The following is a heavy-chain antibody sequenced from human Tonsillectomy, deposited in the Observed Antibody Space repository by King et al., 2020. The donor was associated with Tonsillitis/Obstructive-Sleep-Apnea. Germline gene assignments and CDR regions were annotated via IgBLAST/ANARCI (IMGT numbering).Heavy chain of an antibody. CDR3: ARVTAIPPPVTFDY. Sequence: TLKESGPTLVKPTQTLTLTCTFSGFSLSTSGVGVGWIRQPPGKALEWLALIYWDDDKRYSPSLKSRLTITKDTSKNQVVLTMTNMDPVDTATYYCARVTAIPPPVTFDYWGQGTLVTVSS. CDR2: IYWDDDK. J-gene: IGHJ4*02. D-gene: IGHD4-17*01. CDR1: GFSLSTSGVG. V-gene: IGHV2-5*02.